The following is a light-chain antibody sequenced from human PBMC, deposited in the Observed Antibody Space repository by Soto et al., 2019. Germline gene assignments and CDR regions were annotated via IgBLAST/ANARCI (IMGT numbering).Light chain of an antibody. CDR2: GAS. J-gene: IGKJ1*01. Sequence: EIVLTQSPGTLYLSPGAVSTISFMSSQSISSRYLAWYQQKPGQAPRLLIYGASSRATGIPDRFSGSGSGTDFTLTISRLEPEDFAVYYCQQYGISPRTFGQGTKVDIK. CDR3: QQYGISPRT. CDR1: QSISSRY. V-gene: IGKV3-20*01.